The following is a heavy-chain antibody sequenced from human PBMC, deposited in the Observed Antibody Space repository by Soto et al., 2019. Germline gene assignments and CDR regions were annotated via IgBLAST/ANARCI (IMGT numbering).Heavy chain of an antibody. J-gene: IGHJ4*02. CDR2: IYHNGIT. Sequence: SETLSLTCRVSGTSISSSYWWAWVRQSPGKGLEWIGEIYHNGITKYNPSLKSRVSMSIDKSNNQFSLKLTSVTAADTAVYYCARSVILSGGSYRGLIRLHYFDTWGPGTLVTVSS. D-gene: IGHD3-3*01. CDR3: ARSVILSGGSYRGLIRLHYFDT. V-gene: IGHV4-4*02. CDR1: GTSISSSYW.